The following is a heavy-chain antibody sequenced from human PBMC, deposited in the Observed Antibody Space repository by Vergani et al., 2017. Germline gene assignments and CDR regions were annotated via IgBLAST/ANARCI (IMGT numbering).Heavy chain of an antibody. Sequence: EVQLVESGGGLVKPGGSLRLSCAASGFTFSSYSMNWVRQAPGKGLEWVSSISSSSSYIYYADSVKGRFTISRDNAKNSLYLQMNSLRAEDTAVYYCARDEGDIVVVPAAMDYWGQGTLVTVSS. D-gene: IGHD2-2*01. CDR1: GFTFSSYS. V-gene: IGHV3-21*01. CDR3: ARDEGDIVVVPAAMDY. CDR2: ISSSSSYI. J-gene: IGHJ4*02.